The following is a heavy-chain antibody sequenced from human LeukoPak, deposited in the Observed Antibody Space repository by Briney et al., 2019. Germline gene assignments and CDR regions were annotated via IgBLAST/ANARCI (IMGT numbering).Heavy chain of an antibody. V-gene: IGHV1-8*03. J-gene: IGHJ6*03. CDR2: MNPNSGNT. CDR3: ARSPTGYGDYQYYYYYYYMDV. D-gene: IGHD4-17*01. CDR1: GYTFTSYD. Sequence: ASVKVSCKASGYTFTSYDINWVRQATGQGLEWMGWMNPNSGNTGYAQKFKGRVTITRNTSISTAYMELSSLRSEDTAVYYCARSPTGYGDYQYYYYYYYMDVWGKGTTVTVSS.